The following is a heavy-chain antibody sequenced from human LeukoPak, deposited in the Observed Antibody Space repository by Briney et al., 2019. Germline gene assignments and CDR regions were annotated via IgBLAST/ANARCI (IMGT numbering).Heavy chain of an antibody. Sequence: GGSLRLSCAASAFTFSNFAMTWVRQAPGKGLEWISAISGSGGSKYYADSVKGRFTIPRDNSKNTLCLQMNSLRADDTAIYYCAKGGDSYYSYYYMDVWGKGTTVTVSS. CDR2: ISGSGGSK. J-gene: IGHJ6*03. CDR3: AKGGDSYYSYYYMDV. D-gene: IGHD2-21*02. V-gene: IGHV3-23*01. CDR1: AFTFSNFA.